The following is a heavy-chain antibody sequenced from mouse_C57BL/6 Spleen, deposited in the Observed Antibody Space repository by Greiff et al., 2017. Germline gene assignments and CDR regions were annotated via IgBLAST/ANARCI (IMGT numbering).Heavy chain of an antibody. V-gene: IGHV2-2*01. J-gene: IGHJ4*01. Sequence: VQLQQSGPGLVQPSQSLSITCTVSGFSLTSYGVHWVRQSPGKGLEWLGVIWSGGSTDYNAAFISRLSISKDNSKSQVFFKMNSLQADDTAIYYCARKGMITTLDYYAMDYWGQETSVTVSS. CDR2: IWSGGST. CDR3: ARKGMITTLDYYAMDY. CDR1: GFSLTSYG. D-gene: IGHD2-4*01.